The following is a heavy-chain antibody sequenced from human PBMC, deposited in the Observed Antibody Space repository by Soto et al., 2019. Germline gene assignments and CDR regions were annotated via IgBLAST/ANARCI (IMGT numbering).Heavy chain of an antibody. Sequence: GGSLRLSXAASGFTFSRHAMHWVRQAPGKGLEWVAVVSFDGSSQYYADSVRGRFTISRNNSNNTLFLQINDLKADDSAVYYYVRSVVVPPNAGYFDYWGQGTRVTVS. V-gene: IGHV3-30-3*01. CDR1: GFTFSRHA. CDR2: VSFDGSSQ. D-gene: IGHD2-2*01. J-gene: IGHJ4*02. CDR3: VRSVVVPPNAGYFDY.